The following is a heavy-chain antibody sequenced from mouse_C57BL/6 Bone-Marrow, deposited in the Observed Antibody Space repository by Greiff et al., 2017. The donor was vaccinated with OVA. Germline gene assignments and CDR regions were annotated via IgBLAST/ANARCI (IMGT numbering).Heavy chain of an antibody. CDR2: IYPGGGYT. Sequence: QVQLQQSGAELVRPGTSVKMSCKASGYTFTNYWIGWAKQRPGHGLEWIGDIYPGGGYTNYNEKFKGKVTLTADKSSSTAYMQFSSLTSEDSAIYYCATDSSGYWFAYWGQGTLVTVSA. D-gene: IGHD3-2*02. CDR1: GYTFTNYW. J-gene: IGHJ3*01. V-gene: IGHV1-63*01. CDR3: ATDSSGYWFAY.